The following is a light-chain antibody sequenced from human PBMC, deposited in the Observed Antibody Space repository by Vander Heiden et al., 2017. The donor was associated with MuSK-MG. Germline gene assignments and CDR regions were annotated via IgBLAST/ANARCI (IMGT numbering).Light chain of an antibody. Sequence: DLQMPQSPSSLSASVGDRVTITCRASQRISNYLNWYQQKPGKAPKLLFYAASSWQSGVPSRFRGRGSGKDFTLTVSSLQPEDFATYYCQQSYNNPYTFGQGTSLEIK. CDR1: QRISNY. CDR2: AAS. V-gene: IGKV1-39*01. CDR3: QQSYNNPYT. J-gene: IGKJ2*01.